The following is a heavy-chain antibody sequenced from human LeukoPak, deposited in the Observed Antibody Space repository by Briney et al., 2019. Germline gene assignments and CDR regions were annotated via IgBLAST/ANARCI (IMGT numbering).Heavy chain of an antibody. CDR3: ARVRGESPRWFDP. Sequence: GGSLRLSCATSGFTFSSYAFHWVRQAPGKGLEWVAHINSDGSTTTYADSVKGRFTISRDNAKNMLYLQINSLRAEDTAVYYCARVRGESPRWFDPWGQGTLVTVSS. D-gene: IGHD3-10*01. CDR1: GFTFSSYA. V-gene: IGHV3-74*01. J-gene: IGHJ5*02. CDR2: INSDGSTT.